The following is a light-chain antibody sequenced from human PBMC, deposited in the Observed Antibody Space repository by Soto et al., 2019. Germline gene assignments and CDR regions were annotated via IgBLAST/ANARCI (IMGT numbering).Light chain of an antibody. CDR3: QQYCSSPFT. CDR1: QSVSSSY. V-gene: IGKV3-20*01. J-gene: IGKJ3*01. CDR2: DAS. Sequence: EIVLTQSPGTLSLSPGERATLSCRASQSVSSSYLAWYQQKPGQAPRLLIYDASSRATGIPDRFSGSGSGTDFTLTISRLEPEDFAVYYCQQYCSSPFTFGPGTKVDIK.